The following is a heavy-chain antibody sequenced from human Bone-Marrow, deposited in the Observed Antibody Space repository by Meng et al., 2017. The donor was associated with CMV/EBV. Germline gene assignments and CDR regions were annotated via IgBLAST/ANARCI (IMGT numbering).Heavy chain of an antibody. CDR3: ARPAGTTGTDYGMDA. D-gene: IGHD1-7*01. J-gene: IGHJ6*02. CDR2: INPSGGST. V-gene: IGHV1-46*01. Sequence: ASVKVSCKASGYTFTSYYMHWVRQAPGQGLEWMGIINPSGGSTSYAQKFQGRVTMTRDTSTSTVYMELSRLRSEDTAVYYCARPAGTTGTDYGMDAWGQGTTVTVSS. CDR1: GYTFTSYY.